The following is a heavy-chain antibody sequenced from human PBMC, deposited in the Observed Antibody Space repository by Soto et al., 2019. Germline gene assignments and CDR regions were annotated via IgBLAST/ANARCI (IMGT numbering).Heavy chain of an antibody. V-gene: IGHV3-74*01. CDR1: GFSFDSYW. Sequence: EVQLVESGGGLVQPGGSLRLSCATSGFSFDSYWMHWVRQAPGKGPVWVSRIDYDGTTTNYADSVKGRFTISIDNAKNTLDLQMNSLRPEDTAVYFGTRGPRASSGGTGAYWGQGTLVTVSS. CDR3: TRGPRASSGGTGAY. D-gene: IGHD2-2*01. J-gene: IGHJ4*02. CDR2: IDYDGTTT.